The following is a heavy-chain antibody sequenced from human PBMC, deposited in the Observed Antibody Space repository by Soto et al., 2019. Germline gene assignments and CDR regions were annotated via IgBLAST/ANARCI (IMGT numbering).Heavy chain of an antibody. CDR3: AKDGGDPYYYYGMDV. Sequence: PGGSLRLSCAASGFTFSSYAMHWVRQAPGKGLEWVAVISYDGSNKYYADSVKGRFTISRDNSKNTLYLQMNSLRAEDTAVYYCAKDGGDPYYYYGMDVWGQGTTVTVSS. V-gene: IGHV3-30-3*01. CDR2: ISYDGSNK. CDR1: GFTFSSYA. J-gene: IGHJ6*02. D-gene: IGHD2-21*02.